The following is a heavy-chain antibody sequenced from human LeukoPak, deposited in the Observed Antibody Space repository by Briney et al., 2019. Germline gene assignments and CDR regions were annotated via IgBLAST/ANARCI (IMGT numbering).Heavy chain of an antibody. CDR2: ISSSSSYI. D-gene: IGHD3-22*01. V-gene: IGHV3-21*01. CDR3: AKGHTYYYDSSGYDDY. CDR1: GFTFSSYS. J-gene: IGHJ4*02. Sequence: GGSLRLSCAASGFTFSSYSMNWVRQAPGKGLEWVSSISSSSSYIYYADSVKGRFTISRDNAKNSLYLQMNSLRAEDTAVYYCAKGHTYYYDSSGYDDYWGQGTLVTVSS.